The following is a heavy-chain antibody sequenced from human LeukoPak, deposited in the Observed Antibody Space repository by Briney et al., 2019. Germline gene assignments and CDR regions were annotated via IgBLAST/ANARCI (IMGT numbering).Heavy chain of an antibody. CDR2: ISHDGNTG. Sequence: GGSLRLSCAASKFMFSGYNMHWVRQVPGRGLEWLAIISHDGNTGHYADSVKGRFTISRDNSKDTVDLQMNSLRADDTAVYYCARDFNWAFDYWGQGTLVTVSS. CDR3: ARDFNWAFDY. CDR1: KFMFSGYN. J-gene: IGHJ4*02. D-gene: IGHD3-16*01. V-gene: IGHV3-30-3*01.